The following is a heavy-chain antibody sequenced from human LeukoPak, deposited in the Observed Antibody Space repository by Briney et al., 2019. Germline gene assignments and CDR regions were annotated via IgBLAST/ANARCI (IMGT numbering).Heavy chain of an antibody. CDR1: GYTFTSYA. D-gene: IGHD4-17*01. J-gene: IGHJ4*02. Sequence: ASVKVSCKASGYTFTSYAMHWVRQAPGQRLEWMGWINAGNGNTKYSQKFQGRVTITRDTSASTAYMELSSLRSEDTAVYYCARDRDYGPYFDHWGQGTLVTVSS. CDR3: ARDRDYGPYFDH. CDR2: INAGNGNT. V-gene: IGHV1-3*01.